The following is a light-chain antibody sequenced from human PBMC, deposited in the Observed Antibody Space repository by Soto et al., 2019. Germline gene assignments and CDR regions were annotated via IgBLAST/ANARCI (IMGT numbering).Light chain of an antibody. J-gene: IGLJ1*01. CDR1: SSDIGGYNY. V-gene: IGLV2-14*03. CDR2: DVS. CDR3: SSYTSSSTLALYV. Sequence: QSVLTQPASVSGSPGQSITISCTGTSSDIGGYNYVSWYRQHPGKAPKLMIYDVSNRPSGVSNRFSGSKSGNTASLTISGLQAEDEADYYCSSYTSSSTLALYVFGTGTKVTVL.